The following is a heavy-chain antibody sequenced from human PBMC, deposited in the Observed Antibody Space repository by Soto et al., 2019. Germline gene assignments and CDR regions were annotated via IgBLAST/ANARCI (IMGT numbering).Heavy chain of an antibody. CDR2: VYYSVNT. CDR3: ARTTAVPNTLRSRYFFDY. Sequence: PSETLSFTCSVSGGSVSNKTYYWSWIRQPPGKRLEWIGYVYYSVNTNYNPSLKSRVTISVDLSKNQFSLRLSSVTTADTALYYCARTTAVPNTLRSRYFFDYWGQGTLVTVSS. D-gene: IGHD4-17*01. CDR1: GGSVSNKTYY. J-gene: IGHJ4*02. V-gene: IGHV4-61*01.